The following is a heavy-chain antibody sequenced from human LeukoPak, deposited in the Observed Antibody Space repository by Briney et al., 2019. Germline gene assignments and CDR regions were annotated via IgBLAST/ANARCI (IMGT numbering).Heavy chain of an antibody. V-gene: IGHV6-1*01. Sequence: SQTLSLTCAVSGDSFSSNSAAWDWLRQSPSRGLEWLGRTYYRSKWYNDYAVSVKSRITINPDTSKNQFSLQLNSVTPEDTAVYYCARGVRNYDYWGQGTLVTVSS. CDR3: ARGVRNYDY. CDR1: GDSFSSNSAA. J-gene: IGHJ4*02. CDR2: TYYRSKWYN. D-gene: IGHD3-10*01.